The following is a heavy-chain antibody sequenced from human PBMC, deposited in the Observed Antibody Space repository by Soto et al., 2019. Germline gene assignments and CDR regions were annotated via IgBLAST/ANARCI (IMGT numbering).Heavy chain of an antibody. CDR2: INSDGRST. CDR3: AREEGAAFYYVGMDV. V-gene: IGHV3-74*01. J-gene: IGHJ6*02. Sequence: EVQLVESGGGLVQPGGSLRLSCAASGFTFSSYWMHWVRQAPGKGLVWVSRINSDGRSTSYADSVKGRFTISRDNAKNTLYLHMNSLRAEDTAVYYCAREEGAAFYYVGMDVWGQGTTVTVSS. CDR1: GFTFSSYW.